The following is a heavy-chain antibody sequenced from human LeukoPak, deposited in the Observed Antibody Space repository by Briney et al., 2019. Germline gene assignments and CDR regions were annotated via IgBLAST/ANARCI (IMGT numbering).Heavy chain of an antibody. Sequence: GGSLRLSCAASGFTFSSYGMHWVRQAPGKGLEWVAFIRYDGYNTYYADSVKGRFTISRDNSKNTVYLQMNSPRPEDTAVYYCAKGGSVVAATPAEYFHHWGQGTLVTVSS. J-gene: IGHJ1*01. CDR1: GFTFSSYG. D-gene: IGHD2-15*01. CDR2: IRYDGYNT. CDR3: AKGGSVVAATPAEYFHH. V-gene: IGHV3-30*02.